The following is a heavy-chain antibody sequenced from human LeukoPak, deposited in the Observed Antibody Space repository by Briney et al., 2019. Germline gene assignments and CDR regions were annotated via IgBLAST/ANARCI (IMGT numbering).Heavy chain of an antibody. D-gene: IGHD3-22*01. CDR1: GGSFSGYY. CDR3: ARYDSTGYPFFTI. V-gene: IGHV4-34*01. Sequence: PSETLSLTYAVYGGSFSGYYWSRIRQPPGKGLEWIGEINHSGSTNYNPSLKSRVTISVDTSKNQFSLKLSSVTAADTAVYYCARYDSTGYPFFTIWGQGTMVTVSS. CDR2: INHSGST. J-gene: IGHJ3*02.